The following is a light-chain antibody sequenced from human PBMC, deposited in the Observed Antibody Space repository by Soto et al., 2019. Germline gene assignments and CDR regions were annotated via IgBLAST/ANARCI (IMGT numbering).Light chain of an antibody. CDR3: QQYNNWPPSWT. J-gene: IGKJ1*01. CDR1: QSVNSN. Sequence: EIVLTQSPATLSLSPGERATLSCRASQSVNSNLAWYQQKPGQAPRLLIYAASTRATGIPARFSGSGSGTEFTLTISSLQSEDFAVYYCQQYNNWPPSWTFGQGTKVDIK. V-gene: IGKV3-15*01. CDR2: AAS.